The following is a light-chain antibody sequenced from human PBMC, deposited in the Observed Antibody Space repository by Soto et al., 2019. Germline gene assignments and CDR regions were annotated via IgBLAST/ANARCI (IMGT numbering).Light chain of an antibody. CDR3: QQYNNWPPIT. V-gene: IGKV3-15*01. Sequence: EIVLTQSPGTLSLSPGERATLSCRASQSVSSSFLAWYQQKVGQAPRLLIYGASTRATGIPARFSGSGSGTEFTLTISSLQSEDFGVYYCQQYNNWPPITFGQGTRLEIK. CDR1: QSVSSSF. CDR2: GAS. J-gene: IGKJ5*01.